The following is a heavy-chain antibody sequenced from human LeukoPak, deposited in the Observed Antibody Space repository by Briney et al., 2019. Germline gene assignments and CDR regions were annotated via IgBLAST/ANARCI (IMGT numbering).Heavy chain of an antibody. V-gene: IGHV1-69*13. Sequence: SVKVSCKASGGTFSSYAISWVRQAPGQGLEWMGGIIPIFGTANYAQKFQGRVTITADESTSTAYMELSSLRSEDTAVYYCARDRTIFDPRVTDGPTPPYYYYGMDVWGQGTTATVSS. CDR2: IIPIFGTA. CDR3: ARDRTIFDPRVTDGPTPPYYYYGMDV. D-gene: IGHD3-3*01. CDR1: GGTFSSYA. J-gene: IGHJ6*02.